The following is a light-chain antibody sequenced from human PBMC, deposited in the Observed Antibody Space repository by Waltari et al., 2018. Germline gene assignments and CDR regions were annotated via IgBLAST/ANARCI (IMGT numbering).Light chain of an antibody. CDR1: ISNIGSHF. CDR3: APWDGRLNGWV. J-gene: IGLJ3*02. Sequence: QSVVTQPPSVSGTPGQRVTISCSGSISNIGSHFVTWYQHVPGTAPKLLIYRDSQRPSGGPDRFAGSTSGTSASPAIRGLLSEDEADYYCAPWDGRLNGWVFGGGTKLTVL. V-gene: IGLV1-44*01. CDR2: RDS.